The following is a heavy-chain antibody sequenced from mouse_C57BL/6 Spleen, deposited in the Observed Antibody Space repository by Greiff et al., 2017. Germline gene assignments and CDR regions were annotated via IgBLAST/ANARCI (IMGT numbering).Heavy chain of an antibody. V-gene: IGHV1-69*01. J-gene: IGHJ4*01. Sequence: QVQLQQPGAELVMPGASVKLSCKASGYTFTSYWMHWVKQRPGQGLEWIGEIDPSDSYTNYNQKFKGKTTMTVDKSSSTACMQLSSLTSEDSAVYYWARGLRAGYAMDYWGQGTSVTVSS. CDR1: GYTFTSYW. CDR2: IDPSDSYT. CDR3: ARGLRAGYAMDY.